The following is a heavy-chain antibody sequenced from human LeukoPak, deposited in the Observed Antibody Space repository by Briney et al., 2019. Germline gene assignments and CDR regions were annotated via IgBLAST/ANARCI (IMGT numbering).Heavy chain of an antibody. D-gene: IGHD6-19*01. CDR2: ISAPGSTK. CDR1: GFIFSTHH. V-gene: IGHV3-23*01. J-gene: IGHJ4*02. Sequence: GGPLRLSCAASGFIFSTHHMTWVRQAPGKGLEWISSISAPGSTKYFADSVKGRFTISRDNSKNTLYLQMNSLRADDTALYYCVKGGSGWFFDYWGQGTPVTVSS. CDR3: VKGGSGWFFDY.